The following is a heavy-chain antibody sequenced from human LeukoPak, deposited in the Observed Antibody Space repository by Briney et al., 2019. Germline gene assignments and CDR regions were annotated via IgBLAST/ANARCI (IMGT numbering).Heavy chain of an antibody. CDR1: GFTFSSYG. D-gene: IGHD3-22*01. Sequence: GGSLRLSCAASGFTFSSYGMHWVRQAPGKGLEWVAFIRYDGSNKYYADSVKGRFTISRDSSKNTLYLQMNSLRAEDTAVYYCAKDQPYYYDSSGYYTNWFDPWGQGTLVTVSS. V-gene: IGHV3-30*02. CDR2: IRYDGSNK. J-gene: IGHJ5*02. CDR3: AKDQPYYYDSSGYYTNWFDP.